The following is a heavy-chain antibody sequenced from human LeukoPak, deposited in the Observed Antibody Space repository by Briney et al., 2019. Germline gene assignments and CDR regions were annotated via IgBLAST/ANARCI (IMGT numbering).Heavy chain of an antibody. CDR1: GYGFTRFG. D-gene: IGHD2-8*02. CDR2: ISALYGHT. CDR3: ARDFYHGHCAGLSCFLLDS. V-gene: IGHV1-18*01. J-gene: IGHJ4*02. Sequence: ASVKVSCKASGYGFTRFGITWVRQAPGQGLEWMGWISALYGHTNYAQKFQGRVTMTTDTSTSTAYMELRSLRSDDTAVYYCARDFYHGHCAGLSCFLLDSWGQGALVIVSS.